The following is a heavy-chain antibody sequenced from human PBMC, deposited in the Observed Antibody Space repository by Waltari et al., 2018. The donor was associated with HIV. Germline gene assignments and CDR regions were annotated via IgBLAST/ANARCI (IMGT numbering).Heavy chain of an antibody. CDR3: ARLIDYGDYWSGYFDY. D-gene: IGHD4-17*01. Sequence: QLQLQESGPGLVKPSETLSLTCTVSGGSISSSSYYWGWIRQPPGKGLEWIGSIYYSGSTYYNPSLKSRVTISVDTSKNQFSLKLSSVTAADTAVYYCARLIDYGDYWSGYFDYWGQGTLVTVSS. CDR2: IYYSGST. J-gene: IGHJ4*02. CDR1: GGSISSSSYY. V-gene: IGHV4-39*01.